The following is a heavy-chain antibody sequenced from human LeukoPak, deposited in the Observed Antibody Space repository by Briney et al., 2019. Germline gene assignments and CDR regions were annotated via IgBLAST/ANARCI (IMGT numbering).Heavy chain of an antibody. Sequence: GGSLRLSCAASGFTFSNAWMSWVRQAPGKGLEWVGRIKSKSDGGTTDYAAPVKGRFTVSRDDSKNTLYLQMNSLKTEDTAVYYCSTDSYTVVTAGVGSWGLGTLVTVSS. D-gene: IGHD4-23*01. CDR3: STDSYTVVTAGVGS. CDR1: GFTFSNAW. V-gene: IGHV3-15*01. J-gene: IGHJ4*02. CDR2: IKSKSDGGTT.